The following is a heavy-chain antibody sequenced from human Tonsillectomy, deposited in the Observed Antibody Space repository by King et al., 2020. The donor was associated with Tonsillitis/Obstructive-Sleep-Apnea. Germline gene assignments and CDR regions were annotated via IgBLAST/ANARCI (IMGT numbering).Heavy chain of an antibody. CDR3: ARALNFWSAHVDY. D-gene: IGHD3-3*01. CDR2: FYYSSST. Sequence: QLQESGPGLVKPSETLSLTCSVSGGSISSDYWSWIRQPPGKGLEWIGYFYYSSSTNYNPSLKSRVTISVDTSRNQFSLRLNSVTAADTAVYYCARALNFWSAHVDYWGQGTLVTVSS. CDR1: GGSISSDY. V-gene: IGHV4-59*01. J-gene: IGHJ4*02.